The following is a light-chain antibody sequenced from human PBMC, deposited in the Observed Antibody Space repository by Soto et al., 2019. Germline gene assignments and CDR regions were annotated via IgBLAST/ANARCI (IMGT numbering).Light chain of an antibody. CDR3: SSYTSSSHVV. CDR1: SSDVGDYDY. J-gene: IGLJ2*01. CDR2: EVT. Sequence: QSALTQPGSVSGSPGQSITISCTGTSSDVGDYDYVSWYHQYPGKVPKLMIYEVTHRPSGVSNRFPGSKSGNTASLTISGLQAEDEAAYYCSSYTSSSHVVFGEGTKVTVL. V-gene: IGLV2-14*01.